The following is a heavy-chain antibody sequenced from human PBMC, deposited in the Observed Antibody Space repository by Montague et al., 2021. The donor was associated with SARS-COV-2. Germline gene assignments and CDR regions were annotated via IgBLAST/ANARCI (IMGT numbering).Heavy chain of an antibody. Sequence: SEILSLTCTVSVGSISGYYWSWIRQSPGKGLEWIAYIYDSGAVNYNPSLESRVTISTDTSKNQLSLKVNSVTAADTAVYYCVRDHPYGGPRGAYDIWGQGTVVTVSS. CDR1: VGSISGYY. D-gene: IGHD4-23*01. J-gene: IGHJ3*02. CDR3: VRDHPYGGPRGAYDI. CDR2: IYDSGAV. V-gene: IGHV4-59*01.